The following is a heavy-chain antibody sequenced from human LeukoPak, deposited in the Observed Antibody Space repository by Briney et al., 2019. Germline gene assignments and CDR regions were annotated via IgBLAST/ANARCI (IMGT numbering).Heavy chain of an antibody. CDR3: ARDVVVTARPYYFDY. CDR1: GFTFDDYA. Sequence: GRSLRLSCAASGFTFDDYAMHWVRQAPGKGLEWVSGISWNSGSIGYADSVKGRFTISRDNAKNSLYLQMNSLRAEDTAVYYCARDVVVTARPYYFDYWGQGTLVTVSS. V-gene: IGHV3-9*01. CDR2: ISWNSGSI. D-gene: IGHD2-21*02. J-gene: IGHJ4*02.